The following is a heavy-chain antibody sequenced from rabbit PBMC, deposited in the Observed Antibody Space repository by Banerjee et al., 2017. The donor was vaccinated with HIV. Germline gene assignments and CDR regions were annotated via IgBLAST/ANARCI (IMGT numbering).Heavy chain of an antibody. Sequence: QEQMEEAGGGLVQPEGSLTLICKASGCDRGVNLYMCWACQAPGKGLELIACIYSSSGSTWYASWVNGRFTISSSTSLNTLTLRMTSLTAADTATYFCARGDVYGNHGYDLWRPGTLVTVS. J-gene: IGHJ4*01. CDR2: IYSSSGST. CDR1: GCDRGVNLY. V-gene: IGHV1S43*01. D-gene: IGHD6-1*01. CDR3: ARGDVYGNHGYDL.